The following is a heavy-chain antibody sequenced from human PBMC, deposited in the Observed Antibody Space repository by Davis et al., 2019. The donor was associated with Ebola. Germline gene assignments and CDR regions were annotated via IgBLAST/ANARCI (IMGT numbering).Heavy chain of an antibody. CDR2: IDPSDSYT. Sequence: GESLKISCKGSGYSFTSYWISWVRQMPGKGLEWMGRIDPSDSYTNYSPSFQGHVTISADKSISTAYLQWNSLKASDTAMYYCATHDFWSGYSPENYYYYMDVWGKGTTVTVSS. CDR1: GYSFTSYW. V-gene: IGHV5-10-1*01. D-gene: IGHD3-3*01. J-gene: IGHJ6*03. CDR3: ATHDFWSGYSPENYYYYMDV.